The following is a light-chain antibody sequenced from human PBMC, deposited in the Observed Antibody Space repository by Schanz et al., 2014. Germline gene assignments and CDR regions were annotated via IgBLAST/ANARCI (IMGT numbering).Light chain of an antibody. CDR2: DAS. CDR3: QQYSSWPKT. CDR1: QSVSSN. J-gene: IGKJ1*01. V-gene: IGKV3-15*01. Sequence: EIVMTQSPATLSVSPGERATLSCRASQSVSSNLAWYQQKPGQAPRLLIYDASTRATGIPARFSGSGSGTEFTLTINSLQSEDFAFYYCQQYSSWPKTFGQGTKVEIK.